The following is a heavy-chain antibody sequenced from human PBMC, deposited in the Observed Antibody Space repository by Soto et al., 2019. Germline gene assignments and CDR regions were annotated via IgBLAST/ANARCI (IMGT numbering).Heavy chain of an antibody. Sequence: PSETLSLTCSVSGGSISSYFWSWIRQPPGNELEWIGSISYSGSTTYNPSLKSRITLSVDTSKNQSSLRVPSVTAADTAVYYCARGHRAMEYYYYYGMDVWGQGTTVTVSS. D-gene: IGHD5-18*01. CDR3: ARGHRAMEYYYYYGMDV. J-gene: IGHJ6*02. V-gene: IGHV4-59*01. CDR1: GGSISSYF. CDR2: ISYSGST.